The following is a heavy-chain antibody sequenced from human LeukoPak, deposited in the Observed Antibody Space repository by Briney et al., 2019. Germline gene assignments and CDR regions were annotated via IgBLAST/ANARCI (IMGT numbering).Heavy chain of an antibody. J-gene: IGHJ4*02. V-gene: IGHV1-8*01. CDR1: GYTFTSYD. D-gene: IGHD3-3*01. CDR3: ARVSTYLGVVTDFDY. CDR2: MNPNSGNT. Sequence: ASVKVSCKASGYTFTSYDINWVRQATGQGLEWMGWMNPNSGNTGYAQKFQGRVTMTRNTSISTAYMEPSSLRSEDTAVYYCARVSTYLGVVTDFDYWGQGTLVTVSS.